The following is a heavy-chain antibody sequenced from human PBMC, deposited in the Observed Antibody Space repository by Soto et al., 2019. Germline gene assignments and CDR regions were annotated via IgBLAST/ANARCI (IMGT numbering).Heavy chain of an antibody. Sequence: GGSLRLSCAASGFTFSSYAMSWVRQATGKGLEWVSAISGSGGSTYYADSVKGRFTISRDNSKNTLYLQMNSLRAEDTAVYYCAKGPEDNGWGIYYYYYYMDVWGKGTTVTVSS. D-gene: IGHD6-19*01. CDR1: GFTFSSYA. CDR2: ISGSGGST. V-gene: IGHV3-23*01. CDR3: AKGPEDNGWGIYYYYYYMDV. J-gene: IGHJ6*03.